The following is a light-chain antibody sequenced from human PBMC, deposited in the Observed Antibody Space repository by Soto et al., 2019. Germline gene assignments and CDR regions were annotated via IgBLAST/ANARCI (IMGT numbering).Light chain of an antibody. CDR1: QSVTSNY. J-gene: IGKJ1*01. Sequence: EIVLTQSPGTLSLSPGARATLSCRASQSVTSNYVVWYQQTPGQAPRLLIHDASSRATGIPDRFSGSGSGTDFTLTISRLELEDFAVYYCQQIAVSPLTFGQGTRVDIK. CDR2: DAS. CDR3: QQIAVSPLT. V-gene: IGKV3-20*01.